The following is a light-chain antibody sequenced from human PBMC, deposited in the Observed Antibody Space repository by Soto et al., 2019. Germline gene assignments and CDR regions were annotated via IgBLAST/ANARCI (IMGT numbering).Light chain of an antibody. J-gene: IGKJ2*01. CDR1: QSVSSSY. CDR2: GAS. CDR3: QQYGSSPRT. Sequence: EIVLTQSPGTLSLSPGERATLSCRANQSVSSSYLAWYQHKPGQAPRLLIYGASSRATGIPDRFSGSGSGTDFTLTISRLGTEDFAVYYCQQYGSSPRTFGQVTKLEI. V-gene: IGKV3-20*01.